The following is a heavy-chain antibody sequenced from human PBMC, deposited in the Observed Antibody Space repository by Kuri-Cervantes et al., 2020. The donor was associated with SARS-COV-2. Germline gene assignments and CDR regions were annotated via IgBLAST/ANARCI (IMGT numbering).Heavy chain of an antibody. J-gene: IGHJ5*02. CDR2: INHSGST. Sequence: SQTLSLTCAVYGGSFSGYYWSWIRQPPGKGLEWIGEINHSGSTNYNPSLKSRVTISVDRSKTQFSLTVTSVTAADTAVYYCARVAGCVGSFCYYTNWFDHWGHGTLVTVSS. V-gene: IGHV4-34*01. D-gene: IGHD3-22*01. CDR3: ARVAGCVGSFCYYTNWFDH. CDR1: GGSFSGYY.